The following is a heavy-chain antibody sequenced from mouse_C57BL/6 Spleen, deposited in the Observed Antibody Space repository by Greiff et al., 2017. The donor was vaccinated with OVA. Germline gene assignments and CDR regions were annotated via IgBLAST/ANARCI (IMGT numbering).Heavy chain of an antibody. Sequence: VKLQESGAELVRPGTSVKVSCKASGYAFTNYLIEWVKQRPGQGLEWIGVINPGSGGTNYNEKFKGKATLTADKSSSTAYMQLSSLTSEDSAVYFCARSAQVYAMDYWGQGTSVTVSS. V-gene: IGHV1-54*01. CDR2: INPGSGGT. D-gene: IGHD3-2*02. J-gene: IGHJ4*01. CDR1: GYAFTNYL. CDR3: ARSAQVYAMDY.